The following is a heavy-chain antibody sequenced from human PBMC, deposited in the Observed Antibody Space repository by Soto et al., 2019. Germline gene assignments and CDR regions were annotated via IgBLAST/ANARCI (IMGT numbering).Heavy chain of an antibody. CDR3: AIILPRRYYFDY. CDR1: GGSISSSNW. V-gene: IGHV4-4*02. Sequence: PSETLSLTCAVSGGSISSSNWWSWVRQPPGKGLEWIGEIYHSGSTNYTPSLKSRVTISVDKSKNQFSLKLSSVTAADTAMYYCAIILPRRYYFDYWGQGTPVTVSS. J-gene: IGHJ4*02. D-gene: IGHD2-15*01. CDR2: IYHSGST.